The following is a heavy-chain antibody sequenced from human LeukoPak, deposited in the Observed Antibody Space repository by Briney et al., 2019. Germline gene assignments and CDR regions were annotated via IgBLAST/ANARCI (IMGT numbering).Heavy chain of an antibody. J-gene: IGHJ6*02. D-gene: IGHD6-13*01. V-gene: IGHV4-59*01. CDR2: IYYSGST. CDR3: ARRQQNLYYHYYGMDV. CDR1: GGSISSYY. Sequence: SETLSLTCTVSGGSISSYYWSWIRQPPGKGLEWIGYIYYSGSTNYNPSLKSRVTISVDTSKNQFSLRLSSVTAADTAVYYCARRQQNLYYHYYGMDVWGQGTTVTVSS.